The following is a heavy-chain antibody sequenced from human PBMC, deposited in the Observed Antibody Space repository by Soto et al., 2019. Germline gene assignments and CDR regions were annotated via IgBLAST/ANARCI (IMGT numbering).Heavy chain of an antibody. V-gene: IGHV3-33*01. CDR3: ARGDDSSGYYPLDY. J-gene: IGHJ4*02. D-gene: IGHD3-22*01. Sequence: GGSLRLSCAASGFTFSSYGMHWVRQAPGKGLEWVAVIWYDGSNKYYADSVKGRFTISRDNSKNTLYLQMNSLRAEDTAVYYCARGDDSSGYYPLDYWGQGTLVTVSS. CDR2: IWYDGSNK. CDR1: GFTFSSYG.